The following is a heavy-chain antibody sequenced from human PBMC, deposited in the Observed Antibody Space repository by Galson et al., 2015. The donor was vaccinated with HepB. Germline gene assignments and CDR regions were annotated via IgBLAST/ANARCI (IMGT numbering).Heavy chain of an antibody. V-gene: IGHV3-30-3*01. CDR1: GFTFSSYA. J-gene: IGHJ4*02. D-gene: IGHD4-11*01. CDR3: ARATTVTTVIDY. CDR2: ISYDGSNK. Sequence: SLRLSCAASGFTFSSYAMHWVRQAPGKGLEWVAVISYDGSNKYYADSVKGRFTISRDNSKNTLYLQMNSLRAEDTAVYYCARATTVTTVIDYWGQGTLVTVSS.